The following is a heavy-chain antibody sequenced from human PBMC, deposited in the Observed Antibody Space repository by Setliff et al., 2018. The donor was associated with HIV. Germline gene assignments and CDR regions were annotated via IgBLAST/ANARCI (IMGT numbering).Heavy chain of an antibody. D-gene: IGHD3-22*01. CDR3: ASRRQGMIAVVIDAYFDY. CDR2: IYYSGLT. V-gene: IGHV4-59*01. CDR1: GGSISSYY. Sequence: SETLSLTCTVSGGSISSYYWGWIRQPPGKGLEWIGDIYYSGLTSYNPSLKSRVTISVDTSKNQFSLKLRSVTAADTAVYYCASRRQGMIAVVIDAYFDYWGQGTLVTVSS. J-gene: IGHJ4*02.